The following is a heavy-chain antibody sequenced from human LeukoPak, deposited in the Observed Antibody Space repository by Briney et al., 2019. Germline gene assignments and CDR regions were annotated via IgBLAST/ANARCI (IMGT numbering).Heavy chain of an antibody. CDR2: IYYSGST. J-gene: IGHJ6*02. Sequence: SSETLSLTCTVSGGSISSYYWSWIRQPPGKGLEWIGYIYYSGSTNYNPSLKSRVTISVDTSKNQFSLNLSSVTAADTAVYYCARTSRGSVALLTIYGMDVWGQGTTITVSS. CDR1: GGSISSYY. CDR3: ARTSRGSVALLTIYGMDV. V-gene: IGHV4-59*01. D-gene: IGHD3-10*01.